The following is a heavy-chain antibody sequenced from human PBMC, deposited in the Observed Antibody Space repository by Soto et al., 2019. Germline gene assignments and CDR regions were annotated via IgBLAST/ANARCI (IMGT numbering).Heavy chain of an antibody. CDR1: GGSISSSSYY. D-gene: IGHD1-26*01. CDR3: ARAVRGSYQGMDV. V-gene: IGHV4-39*07. CDR2: IYYSGST. Sequence: SETLSLTCTVSGGSISSSSYYWGWIRQPPGKGLEWIGNIYYSGSTYYNPSLKSRVTISVDTSKNQFSLKLSSVTAADTAVYYCARAVRGSYQGMDVWGQGTTVTVSS. J-gene: IGHJ6*02.